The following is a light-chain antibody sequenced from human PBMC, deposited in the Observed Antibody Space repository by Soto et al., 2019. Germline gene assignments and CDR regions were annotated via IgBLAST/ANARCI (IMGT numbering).Light chain of an antibody. CDR2: DVS. J-gene: IGLJ1*01. CDR3: SSYTRTSALV. V-gene: IGLV2-14*01. CDR1: SSDVGGYNY. Sequence: QSALTQPASVSGSPGQSITISCTGTSSDVGGYNYVSWYQQHPGKAPKLMIYDVSLRPSGISNRFSGSKSGNTASLTISGLQAEDEADYYCSSYTRTSALVFGPGTKLTVL.